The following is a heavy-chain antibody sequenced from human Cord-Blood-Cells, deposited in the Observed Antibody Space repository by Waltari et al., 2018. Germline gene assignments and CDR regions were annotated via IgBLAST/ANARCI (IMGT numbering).Heavy chain of an antibody. CDR2: GSGGST. CDR3: AKDNRVVAAARPFFFAFDI. V-gene: IGHV3-23*01. J-gene: IGHJ3*02. Sequence: GSGGSTYYADSVKGRFTISRDNSKNTLYLQMNSLRAEDTVVYYCAKDNRVVAAARPFFFAFDIWGQGTMVTVSS. D-gene: IGHD6-6*01.